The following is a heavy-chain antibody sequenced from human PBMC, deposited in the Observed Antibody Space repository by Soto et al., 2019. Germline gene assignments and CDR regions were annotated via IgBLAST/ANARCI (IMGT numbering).Heavy chain of an antibody. D-gene: IGHD1-1*01. V-gene: IGHV1-69*13. Sequence: ASVKVSCKASGGRFTTYAFNWMRQAPGQGLEWLGGIITFFGAAMYAQKFQGRVTITADELTTTAYMELSGLRSEDTAVYYCARGGKERFRGSGMDVWGQRTTVTVSS. CDR3: ARGGKERFRGSGMDV. CDR2: IITFFGAA. J-gene: IGHJ6*02. CDR1: GGRFTTYA.